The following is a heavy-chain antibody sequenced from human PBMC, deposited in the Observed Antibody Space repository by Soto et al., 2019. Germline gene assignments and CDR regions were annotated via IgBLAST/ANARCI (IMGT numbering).Heavy chain of an antibody. CDR2: IDASSTHI. Sequence: GGSLRLSCAASGFSFSTYNMNWVRQAPGKGLEWVSSIDASSTHIYYADSVRGRFTISRDNGKSSLYLQMDSLRAEDTALYYCVRQQYDFLVDPWGQGTLVTVSS. V-gene: IGHV3-21*01. D-gene: IGHD3-16*01. CDR1: GFSFSTYN. CDR3: VRQQYDFLVDP. J-gene: IGHJ5*02.